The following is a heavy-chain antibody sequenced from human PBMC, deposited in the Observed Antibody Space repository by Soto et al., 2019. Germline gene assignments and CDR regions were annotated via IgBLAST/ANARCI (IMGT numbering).Heavy chain of an antibody. CDR3: VKCRGRAYPYYYMDV. V-gene: IGHV3-23*01. D-gene: IGHD3-10*01. J-gene: IGHJ6*03. CDR2: YGGSGGSR. CDR1: GFTFSTYG. Sequence: DVQLLESGGGLVQWGGSLRLSCVTSGFTFSTYGMTWVRQAPGKGLEWVSYGGSGGSRYYAESVKGRFTISRDNSKNTLSLEMNSLRAEDTATYYCVKCRGRAYPYYYMDVWGKGTTVPVSS.